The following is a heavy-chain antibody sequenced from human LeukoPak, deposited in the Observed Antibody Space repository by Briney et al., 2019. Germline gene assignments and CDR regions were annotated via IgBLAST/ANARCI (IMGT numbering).Heavy chain of an antibody. CDR1: GGSISSSSYY. CDR2: IYYSGST. V-gene: IGHV4-39*01. J-gene: IGHJ4*02. CDR3: ASYYYDSSAYYGPFDY. Sequence: SETLSLTCTVSGGSISSSSYYWGWIRQPPGKGLEWIGSIYYSGSTYYNPSLKSRVTISVDTSKNQFSPKLSSVTAADTAVYYCASYYYDSSAYYGPFDYWGQGTLVTVSS. D-gene: IGHD3-22*01.